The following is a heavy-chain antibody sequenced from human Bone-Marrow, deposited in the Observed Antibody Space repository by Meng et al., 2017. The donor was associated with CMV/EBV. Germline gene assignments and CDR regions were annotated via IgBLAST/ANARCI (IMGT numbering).Heavy chain of an antibody. CDR2: INPNSGGT. CDR1: GYHFTGYY. Sequence: CQASGYHFTGYYMHWVRQAPGQGLEWMGWINPNSGGTNYAQKFQGWVTMTRDTSISTAYMELSRLRSDDTAVYYCARCGSSTSCSFDYWGQGTLVTVSS. CDR3: ARCGSSTSCSFDY. D-gene: IGHD2-2*01. V-gene: IGHV1-2*04. J-gene: IGHJ4*02.